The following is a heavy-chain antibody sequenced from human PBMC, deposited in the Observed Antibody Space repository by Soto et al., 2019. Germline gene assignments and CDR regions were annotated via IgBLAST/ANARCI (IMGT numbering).Heavy chain of an antibody. D-gene: IGHD1-26*01. CDR1: GYTFTSYG. CDR3: ARDPFTGRINYYYYYGMDV. Sequence: GASVKVSCKASGYTFTSYGISWVRQAPGQGLEWMGWISAYNGNTNYAQKLQGRVTMTTDTSTSTAYMEPRSLRSDDTAVYYCARDPFTGRINYYYYYGMDVWGQGTTVTVSS. V-gene: IGHV1-18*04. CDR2: ISAYNGNT. J-gene: IGHJ6*02.